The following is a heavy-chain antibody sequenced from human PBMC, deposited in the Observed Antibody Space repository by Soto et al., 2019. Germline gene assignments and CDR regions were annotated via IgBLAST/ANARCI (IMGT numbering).Heavy chain of an antibody. J-gene: IGHJ3*02. CDR1: GFTFSSYG. CDR3: ARDPIIAVAGTGAFDI. V-gene: IGHV3-33*01. Sequence: GGSLRLSCAASGFTFSSYGMHWVRQAPGKGLEWVAVIWYDGSNKYYADSVKGRFTISRDNSKNTLYLQMNSLRAEDTAVYYCARDPIIAVAGTGAFDIWGQGTMVTVSS. D-gene: IGHD6-19*01. CDR2: IWYDGSNK.